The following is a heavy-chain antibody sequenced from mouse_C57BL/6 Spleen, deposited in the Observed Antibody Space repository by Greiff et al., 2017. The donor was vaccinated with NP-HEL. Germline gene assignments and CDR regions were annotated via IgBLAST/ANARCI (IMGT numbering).Heavy chain of an antibody. CDR1: GYAFSSYW. J-gene: IGHJ4*01. CDR2: IYPGDGDT. V-gene: IGHV1-80*01. CDR3: ARYRGNYGLDYYAMDY. Sequence: QVQLQQSGAELVKPGASVKISCKASGYAFSSYWMNWVKQRPGKGLEWIGQIYPGDGDTNYNGKFKGKATLTADKSSSTAYMQLSSLTSEDSAVYFCARYRGNYGLDYYAMDYWGQGTSVTVSS. D-gene: IGHD2-1*01.